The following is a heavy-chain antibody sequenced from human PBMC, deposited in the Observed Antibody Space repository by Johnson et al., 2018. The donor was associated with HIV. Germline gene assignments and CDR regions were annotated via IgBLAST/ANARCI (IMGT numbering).Heavy chain of an antibody. D-gene: IGHD4-17*01. J-gene: IGHJ3*02. CDR2: INWNGGSK. CDR3: ARRGRYGDYVADAFDI. CDR1: GFTFDDYG. V-gene: IGHV3-20*04. Sequence: EVQLVESGGGVVRPGGSLRLSCAASGFTFDDYGMSWVRQAPGKGLEWVSGINWNGGSKGYADSVKGRFTISRDNAKNSLYLQMNSLRAEDTALYYCARRGRYGDYVADAFDIWGQGTMVTVSS.